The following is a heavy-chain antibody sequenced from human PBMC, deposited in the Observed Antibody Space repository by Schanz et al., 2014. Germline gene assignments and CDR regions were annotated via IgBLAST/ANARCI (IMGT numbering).Heavy chain of an antibody. CDR3: ARDEGRDGYNLAFDV. Sequence: DVQLLESGGGLVQPGGSLRLSCAVSGFSVSTNYMSWVRQAPGKGLEWVSSIYINSGSTNYADSVKGRFIISRDSSKNTLFLQMNSLRAEDTAVYFCARDEGRDGYNLAFDVWGQGTLVTVSS. D-gene: IGHD5-12*01. CDR1: GFSVSTNY. J-gene: IGHJ3*01. V-gene: IGHV3-53*01. CDR2: IYINSGST.